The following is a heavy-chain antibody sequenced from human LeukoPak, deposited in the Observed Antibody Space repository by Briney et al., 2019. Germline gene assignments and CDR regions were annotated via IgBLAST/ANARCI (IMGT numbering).Heavy chain of an antibody. V-gene: IGHV3-73*01. J-gene: IGHJ6*03. CDR3: TSQYSSSSSYYYYYYMDV. CDR1: GFTFSGSA. CDR2: IRSKANSYAT. Sequence: GGSLRLSCAASGFTFSGSAMRWVRQASGKGLEWVGRIRSKANSYATAYAASVKGRFTISRDDSKNTAYLQMNSLKTEDTAVYYCTSQYSSSSSYYYYYYMDVWGKGTTVTVSS. D-gene: IGHD6-6*01.